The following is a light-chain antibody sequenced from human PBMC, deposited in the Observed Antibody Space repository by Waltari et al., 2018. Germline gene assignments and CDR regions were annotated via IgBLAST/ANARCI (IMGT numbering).Light chain of an antibody. J-gene: IGKJ4*01. V-gene: IGKV3-11*01. CDR3: QQGSIWPLT. Sequence: EVVFTQSPVTLSLSAGERASLSCRASESVYKYLAWYKQRPGQPPRLLIYDTSNRAAGVPGRFSGSGYGKDFTLTITSLEAEDFAVYFCQQGSIWPLTFGGGTRVEIK. CDR1: ESVYKY. CDR2: DTS.